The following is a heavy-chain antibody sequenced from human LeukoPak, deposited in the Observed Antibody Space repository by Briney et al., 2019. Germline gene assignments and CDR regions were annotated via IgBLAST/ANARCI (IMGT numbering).Heavy chain of an antibody. CDR2: INPNSGGT. V-gene: IGHV1-2*02. CDR3: ARDSSSPPLNWFDP. Sequence: EASVKVSCKASGYTFTGYYMHWVRQAPGQGLEWMGWINPNSGGTNYAQKFQGRVTMTRDTSISTAYMELSRLRSDDTAVYYCARDSSSPPLNWFDPWGQGTLVTVSS. J-gene: IGHJ5*02. CDR1: GYTFTGYY. D-gene: IGHD6-13*01.